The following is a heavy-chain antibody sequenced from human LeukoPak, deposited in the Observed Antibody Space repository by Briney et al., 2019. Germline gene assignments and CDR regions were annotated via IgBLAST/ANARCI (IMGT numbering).Heavy chain of an antibody. CDR3: ARGGDLQPDAFDI. V-gene: IGHV4-30-4*08. CDR2: TYYSGST. J-gene: IGHJ3*02. D-gene: IGHD4-11*01. CDR1: GGSISSGDYY. Sequence: SETLSLTCTVSGGSISSGDYYWSWIRQPPGKGLEWIGYTYYSGSTYYNPSLKSRVTISVDTSKNQFSLKLSSVTAADTAVYYCARGGDLQPDAFDIWGQGTMVTVSS.